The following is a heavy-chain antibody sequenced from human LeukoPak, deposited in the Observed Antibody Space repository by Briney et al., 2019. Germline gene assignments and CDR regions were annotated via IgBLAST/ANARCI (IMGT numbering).Heavy chain of an antibody. J-gene: IGHJ4*02. CDR1: GFTFSSYE. CDR3: ARDTGDYIFDY. V-gene: IGHV3-48*03. CDR2: ISSSGSTI. D-gene: IGHD4-17*01. Sequence: GGSLRLSCAASGFTFSSYEMNWIRQSPGKGLDWVSYISSSGSTIYYADSVKGRFTISRDNAKNSLYLQMNSLRAEDTAVYYCARDTGDYIFDYWGQGTLVTVSS.